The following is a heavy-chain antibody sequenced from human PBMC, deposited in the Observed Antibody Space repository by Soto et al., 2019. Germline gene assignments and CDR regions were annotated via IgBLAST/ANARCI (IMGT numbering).Heavy chain of an antibody. J-gene: IGHJ4*02. V-gene: IGHV3-11*01. D-gene: IGHD3-10*01. CDR2: ISGKGTTI. CDR1: GFTFSDHY. CDR3: ESAPYYYASDY. Sequence: GGSLRLSCAASGFTFSDHYMTWIRQAPGKGLEWVSYISGKGTTIYYTDSVKGRFTVSRDNAKNSVYLQMSSLRAEDTAVYYSESAPYYYASDYCGKGNLVTVSS.